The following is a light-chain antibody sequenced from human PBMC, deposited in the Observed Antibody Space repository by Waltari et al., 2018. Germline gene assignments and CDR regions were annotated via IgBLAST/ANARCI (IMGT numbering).Light chain of an antibody. Sequence: DIQVTQSPSTLSASVGDRGTITCRARTSISSWLAWYQQKPGKAPNLLNYQSITLENGVPSRFSGSGSGTEFALTISSLQPGDFATYYCQHYNSYPYTFGQGTKLEIK. V-gene: IGKV1-5*03. CDR1: TSISSW. CDR2: QSI. CDR3: QHYNSYPYT. J-gene: IGKJ2*01.